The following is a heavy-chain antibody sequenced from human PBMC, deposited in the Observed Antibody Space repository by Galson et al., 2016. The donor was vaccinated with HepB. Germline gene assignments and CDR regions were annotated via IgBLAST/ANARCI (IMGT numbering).Heavy chain of an antibody. CDR1: GFSLSASGVA. Sequence: PALVKPTQTLTLTCTFSGFSLSASGVAVGWIRQPPGKALEWLALIFLDDEKLYSPSLQTRLTITKDTSKKQVVLTMTNMDPADTATYYCAHLSYYDVRMDYWGQGTPVTVSS. D-gene: IGHD3-3*01. CDR3: AHLSYYDVRMDY. V-gene: IGHV2-5*02. J-gene: IGHJ4*02. CDR2: IFLDDEK.